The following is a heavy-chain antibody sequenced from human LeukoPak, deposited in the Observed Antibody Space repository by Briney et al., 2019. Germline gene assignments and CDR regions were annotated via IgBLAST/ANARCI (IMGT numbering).Heavy chain of an antibody. D-gene: IGHD3-10*01. CDR3: AREGEYKVGHNYYGMDV. CDR1: GASVSSNTAA. Sequence: SQTLSLTCAISGASVSSNTAAWNWIRQSPSRGLEWLGRTYYRSKWHNDYAVSVKSRITINPDTSKNQFSLQLNSVTPEDTAVYYCAREGEYKVGHNYYGMDVWSQGTTVTVSS. J-gene: IGHJ6*02. CDR2: TYYRSKWHN. V-gene: IGHV6-1*01.